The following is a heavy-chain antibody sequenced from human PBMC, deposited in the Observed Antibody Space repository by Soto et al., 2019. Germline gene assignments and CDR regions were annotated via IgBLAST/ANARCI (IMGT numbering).Heavy chain of an antibody. V-gene: IGHV3-30-3*01. CDR1: GFTFSSYA. CDR2: ISYDVSNK. D-gene: IGHD3-3*01. CDR3: ARDTVLRFLEWLHQNYYYYYGMVV. J-gene: IGHJ6*02. Sequence: GGSLRLSCAASGFTFSSYAMHWVRQAPGKGLEWVAVISYDVSNKYYADSVKGRFTISRDNSKNTLYLQMNSLRAEDTAVYYCARDTVLRFLEWLHQNYYYYYGMVVWGQGTTVTLSS.